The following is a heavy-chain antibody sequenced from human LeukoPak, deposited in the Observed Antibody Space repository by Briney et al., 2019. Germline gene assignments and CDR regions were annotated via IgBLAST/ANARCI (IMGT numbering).Heavy chain of an antibody. CDR1: GFTFSSYA. CDR2: INNNGGPT. V-gene: IGHV3-64*01. J-gene: IGHJ4*02. CDR3: AKASVADNNYFDY. Sequence: GGSLRLSCAASGFTFSSYAMHWVRQAPGKGLEYVSAINNNGGPTYYANSVKGRFTISRDNSKNTLYLQMNSLRAEDTALYYCAKASVADNNYFDYWGQGTLVTVSS. D-gene: IGHD6-19*01.